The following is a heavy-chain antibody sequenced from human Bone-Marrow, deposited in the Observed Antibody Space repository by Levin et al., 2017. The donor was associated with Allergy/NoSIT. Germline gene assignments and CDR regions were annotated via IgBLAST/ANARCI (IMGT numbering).Heavy chain of an antibody. D-gene: IGHD2-2*01. CDR2: ISTRGSII. J-gene: IGHJ5*02. CDR1: GFSFSEYE. CDR3: ARGPHCGGTSCYPNWFEA. V-gene: IGHV3-48*03. Sequence: PGGSLRLSCEASGFSFSEYEMNWVRQSPGKGLEWVSHISTRGSIIYYADSVRGRFTFSRDNSKNSVFLEMNSLRVDDTGVYYCARGPHCGGTSCYPNWFEAWGQGTLVTVSS.